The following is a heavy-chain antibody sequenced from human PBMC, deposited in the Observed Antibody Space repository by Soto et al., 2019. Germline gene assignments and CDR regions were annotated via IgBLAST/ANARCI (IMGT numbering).Heavy chain of an antibody. Sequence: EVHLLESGGGLIQPGGSLRLSCAASGFTFGDYAMSWVRQAPGKGLLWVSRSNSDGSSTGYVDSVRARFSISRDNAKNTLYLQMNCLGAEDTAIYYCARELDAPMGASFDYWGQGNLVTVSS. CDR2: SNSDGSST. CDR3: ARELDAPMGASFDY. V-gene: IGHV3-74*01. D-gene: IGHD5-18*01. CDR1: GFTFGDYA. J-gene: IGHJ4*02.